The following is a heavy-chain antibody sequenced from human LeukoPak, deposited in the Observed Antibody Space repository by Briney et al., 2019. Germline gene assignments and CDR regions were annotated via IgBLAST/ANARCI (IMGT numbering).Heavy chain of an antibody. J-gene: IGHJ4*02. CDR3: AREVSGSFDY. D-gene: IGHD1-26*01. CDR1: GFTFDDFG. CDR2: INWNGVRT. V-gene: IGHV3-20*04. Sequence: PGGSLRLSCAASGFTFDDFGMSWVRQAPRRGLEWVSGINWNGVRTGYADSVKGRFTISRDNAKNSLYLQMNSLRAEDTAVYYCAREVSGSFDYWGQGTLVTVSS.